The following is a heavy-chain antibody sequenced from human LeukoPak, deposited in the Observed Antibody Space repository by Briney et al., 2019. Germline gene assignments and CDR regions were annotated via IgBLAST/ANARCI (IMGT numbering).Heavy chain of an antibody. V-gene: IGHV3-23*01. Sequence: GGPLRSSGEASGFTFINYAISWSPQAPGKGLNGAPPIAHTGVHTYYADSVQGHFTISRDNSKNMLYLQMNSLSAEDTAVYYCVKDGAPAGVLYTKYFQEWGQGTLVTVSS. J-gene: IGHJ1*01. CDR2: IAHTGVHT. CDR3: VKDGAPAGVLYTKYFQE. D-gene: IGHD6-13*01. CDR1: GFTFINYA.